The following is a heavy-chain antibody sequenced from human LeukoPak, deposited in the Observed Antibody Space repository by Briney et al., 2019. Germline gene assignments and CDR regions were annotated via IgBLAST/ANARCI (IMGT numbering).Heavy chain of an antibody. CDR3: ARDPIFGVVTSYYFDY. CDR1: GGTFSSYT. CDR2: IIPIPGIA. D-gene: IGHD3-3*01. Sequence: ASVKVSCKASGGTFSSYTISWMRKAPGPGLERMGRIIPIPGIANYAQKFQGRLTITADKSTSTAYMELSSLRSEDTAVYYCARDPIFGVVTSYYFDYWGQGTLVTVSS. J-gene: IGHJ4*02. V-gene: IGHV1-69*04.